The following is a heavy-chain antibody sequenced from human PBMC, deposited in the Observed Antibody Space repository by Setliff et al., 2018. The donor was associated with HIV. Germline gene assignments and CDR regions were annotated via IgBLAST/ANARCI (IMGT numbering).Heavy chain of an antibody. CDR3: SNWNTTVDADS. D-gene: IGHD1-1*01. Sequence: SETLSLTCAVSGYSINSGYYWGWIRQPPGKGLEWIGEIYHTEYTNYSPSLKSRVSMSVDRSKNQFSLNLNSVTAADTAVYYCSNWNTTVDADSWGQGTLVTVSS. CDR2: IYHTEYT. CDR1: GYSINSGYY. J-gene: IGHJ4*02. V-gene: IGHV4-38-2*01.